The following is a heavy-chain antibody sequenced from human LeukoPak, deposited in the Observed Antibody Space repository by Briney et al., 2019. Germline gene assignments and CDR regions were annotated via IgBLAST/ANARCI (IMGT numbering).Heavy chain of an antibody. CDR3: ARDYGGWFDP. V-gene: IGHV1-2*04. Sequence: ASVKVSCKASGYTFASYGISWVRQAPGQGPEWMGWINPNSGGTNYAQKFQGWVTMTRDTSISTAYMELSRLRSDDTAVYYCARDYGGWFDPWGQGTLVTVSS. CDR2: INPNSGGT. D-gene: IGHD4-23*01. J-gene: IGHJ5*02. CDR1: GYTFASYG.